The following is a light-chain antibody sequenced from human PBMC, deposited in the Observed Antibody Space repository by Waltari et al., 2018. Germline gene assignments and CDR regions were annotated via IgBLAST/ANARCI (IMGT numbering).Light chain of an antibody. V-gene: IGLV3-25*03. CDR2: KDT. CDR3: QSADSTETYV. J-gene: IGLJ1*01. CDR1: ALAKQY. Sequence: SDDLTQPPSVSVSPGQTATITCSGDALAKQYAYWYQLKPGQAPVVVIYKDTERPSGIPERFSGSSSGTTVTLTISGVQTEDEADYFCQSADSTETYVFGSGTQVTVL.